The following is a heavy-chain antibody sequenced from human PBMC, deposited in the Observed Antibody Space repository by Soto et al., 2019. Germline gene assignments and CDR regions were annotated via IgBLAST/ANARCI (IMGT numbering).Heavy chain of an antibody. D-gene: IGHD3-10*01. Sequence: ASVKVSCKASGYTFTSYAMHLVRQAPGQRLEWMGWINAGNGNTKYSQKFQGRVTITRDTSASTAYMELSSLRSEDTAVYYCARVRFGARSYYYYGMDVWGQGTTVTVSS. CDR2: INAGNGNT. CDR3: ARVRFGARSYYYYGMDV. V-gene: IGHV1-3*01. CDR1: GYTFTSYA. J-gene: IGHJ6*02.